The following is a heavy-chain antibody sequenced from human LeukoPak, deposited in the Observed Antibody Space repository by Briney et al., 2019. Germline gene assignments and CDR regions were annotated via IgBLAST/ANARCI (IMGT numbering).Heavy chain of an antibody. CDR3: AKDPNPHYDFWSGYK. D-gene: IGHD3-3*01. J-gene: IGHJ4*02. CDR1: GFTFSSYS. CDR2: ISGSGGST. V-gene: IGHV3-23*01. Sequence: GGSLRLSCAASGFTFSSYSMNWVRQAPGKGLEWVSAISGSGGSTYYADSVKGRFTISRDNPNNNLYLHMNSLRAEDTAVYYCAKDPNPHYDFWSGYKWGQGTLVTVSS.